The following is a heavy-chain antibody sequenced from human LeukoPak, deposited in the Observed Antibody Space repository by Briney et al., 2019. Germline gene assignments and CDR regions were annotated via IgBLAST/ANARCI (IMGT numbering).Heavy chain of an antibody. V-gene: IGHV3-21*01. J-gene: IGHJ6*03. CDR1: GFTFSSYS. Sequence: GGSLRLSCAASGFTFSSYSMNWVRQAPGKGLEWVSSISSSSSYIYYADSVKGRFTISRDNAKNSLYLQMNSLRAEDTAVYYCAKDLNMYYYYYYYMDVWGKGTTVTVSS. CDR2: ISSSSSYI. CDR3: AKDLNMYYYYYYYMDV. D-gene: IGHD2/OR15-2a*01.